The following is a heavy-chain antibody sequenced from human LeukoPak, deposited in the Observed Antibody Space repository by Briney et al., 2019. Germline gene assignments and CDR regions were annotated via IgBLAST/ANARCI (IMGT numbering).Heavy chain of an antibody. J-gene: IGHJ2*01. D-gene: IGHD4-23*01. CDR3: AADYGGNPYWYFDL. CDR2: ISGSGGST. Sequence: PGGSLRLSCAASGFTFSSYAMSWVRQAPGKGLEWVSAISGSGGSTYYADSVKGRFTISRDNSKNTLYLQMNSLRAEDTAVYYCAADYGGNPYWYFDLWGRGTLVTVSS. V-gene: IGHV3-23*01. CDR1: GFTFSSYA.